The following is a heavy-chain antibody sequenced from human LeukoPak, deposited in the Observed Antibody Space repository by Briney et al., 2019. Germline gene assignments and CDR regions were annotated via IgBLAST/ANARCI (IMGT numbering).Heavy chain of an antibody. Sequence: QSGGSLRLSCVVSGFTISSDWMSWVRQAPGKGLEWVANIKKDGIEKYYVESVKGRFTISRDNAKNSLYLQMNSLRAEDTAVYYCARGRYSSRSGGYYFDIWGQGTLVTVSS. CDR2: IKKDGIEK. J-gene: IGHJ4*02. D-gene: IGHD2-2*01. CDR3: ARGRYSSRSGGYYFDI. V-gene: IGHV3-7*01. CDR1: GFTISSDW.